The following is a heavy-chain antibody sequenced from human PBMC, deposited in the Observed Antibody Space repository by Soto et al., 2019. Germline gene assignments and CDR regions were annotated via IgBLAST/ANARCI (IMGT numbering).Heavy chain of an antibody. D-gene: IGHD3-22*01. Sequence: VGSLRLSSAASGFTFSNYWMSWVRQAPGKGLEWVANIKQDGSHKFYVDSVKGRFTMSRDNAENSLYLQMSSLRAEDTAVYYCARGSSVYDSSGYAFDFRGQGSLVTVSS. CDR3: ARGSSVYDSSGYAFDF. V-gene: IGHV3-7*01. J-gene: IGHJ4*02. CDR2: IKQDGSHK. CDR1: GFTFSNYW.